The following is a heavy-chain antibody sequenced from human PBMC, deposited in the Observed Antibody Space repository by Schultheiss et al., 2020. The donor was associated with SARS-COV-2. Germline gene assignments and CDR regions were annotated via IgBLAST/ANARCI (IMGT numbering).Heavy chain of an antibody. CDR1: GFTFSSYS. CDR3: ARDGDCSSTSCPPDYYYYGMDV. J-gene: IGHJ6*02. V-gene: IGHV3-74*01. CDR2: INSDGSST. D-gene: IGHD2-2*01. Sequence: GESLKISCAASGFTFSSYSMNWVRQAPGKGLVWVSRINSDGSSTSYADSVKGRFTISRDNSKNTVYLQMNSLRAEDTAVYYCARDGDCSSTSCPPDYYYYGMDVWGQGTTVTVSS.